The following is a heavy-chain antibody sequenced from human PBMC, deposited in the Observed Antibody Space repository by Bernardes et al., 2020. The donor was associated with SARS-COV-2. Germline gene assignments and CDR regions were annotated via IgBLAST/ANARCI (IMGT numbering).Heavy chain of an antibody. D-gene: IGHD2-2*01. Sequence: SETLSLTCAVYGGSFSGYYWSWIRQPPGKGLEWIGEINHSGSTNYNPSLKSRVTISVDTSKNQFSLKLSSVTAADTAVYYCRVVPAAISIYYYYMDVWGKGTTVTVSS. V-gene: IGHV4-34*01. CDR2: INHSGST. CDR1: GGSFSGYY. CDR3: RVVPAAISIYYYYMDV. J-gene: IGHJ6*03.